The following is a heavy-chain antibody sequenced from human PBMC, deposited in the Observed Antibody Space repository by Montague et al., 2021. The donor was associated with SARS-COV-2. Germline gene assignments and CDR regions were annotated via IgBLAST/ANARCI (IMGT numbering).Heavy chain of an antibody. CDR1: GTSFSGYY. CDR2: INHGGST. V-gene: IGHV4-34*01. J-gene: IGHJ6*03. CDR3: ARLRDGVVPSPILGVGPYYSYYYMDV. D-gene: IGHD3-10*01. Sequence: SETLSLTCAVHGTSFSGYYWNWIRQPPGKGLEWIGEINHGGSTKYSPSLKSRLTISADTSKNQFSLELTSVAAADTAVYYCARLRDGVVPSPILGVGPYYSYYYMDVRGRGTTVTVSS.